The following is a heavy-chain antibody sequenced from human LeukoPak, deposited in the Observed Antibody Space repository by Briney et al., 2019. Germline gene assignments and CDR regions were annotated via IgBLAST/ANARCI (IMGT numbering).Heavy chain of an antibody. CDR2: FYPSGST. D-gene: IGHD3-3*01. Sequence: SETLSLTCNVSGGSISSGSYYWSWIRQPAGKGLEWIGRFYPSGSTDYNPSLKSRVTMSVDTSKNQFSLNLTSVTAADTAVYYCARGAYYDFFMDVWGKGTTVTVSS. CDR3: ARGAYYDFFMDV. CDR1: GGSISSGSYY. J-gene: IGHJ6*03. V-gene: IGHV4-61*02.